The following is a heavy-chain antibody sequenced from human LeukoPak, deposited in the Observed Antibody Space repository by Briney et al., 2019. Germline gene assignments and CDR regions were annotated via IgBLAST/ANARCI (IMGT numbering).Heavy chain of an antibody. CDR3: ARVGGSRAQKPKGYYDILTGYPQYYYYYYYMDV. Sequence: SETLSLTCTVSGYSISSGYYWGWIRQPPGKGLEWIGSIYHSGSTYYNPSLKSRVTISVDTSENQFSLKLSSVTAADTAVYYCARVGGSRAQKPKGYYDILTGYPQYYYYYYYMDVWGKGTTVTVSS. V-gene: IGHV4-38-2*02. D-gene: IGHD3-9*01. CDR1: GYSISSGYY. CDR2: IYHSGST. J-gene: IGHJ6*03.